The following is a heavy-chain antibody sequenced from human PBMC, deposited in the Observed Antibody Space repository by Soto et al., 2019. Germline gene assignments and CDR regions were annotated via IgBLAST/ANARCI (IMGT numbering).Heavy chain of an antibody. V-gene: IGHV5-51*01. CDR2: IYPGDSDT. Sequence: PGESRKISCKGSGYNFTNYWIGWVRQIPGKGLEWMGIIYPGDSDTRYSPSFQGQVTISADKSISTAYLQWGSLKASDTAIYYCARSYKQLSDYWGQGTLVTVSS. J-gene: IGHJ4*02. CDR3: ARSYKQLSDY. D-gene: IGHD6-13*01. CDR1: GYNFTNYW.